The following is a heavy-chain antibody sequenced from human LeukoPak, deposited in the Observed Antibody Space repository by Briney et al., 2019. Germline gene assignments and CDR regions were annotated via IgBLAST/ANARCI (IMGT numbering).Heavy chain of an antibody. CDR2: IIPIFGTA. D-gene: IGHD6-19*01. V-gene: IGHV1-69*13. CDR1: GGTFSSYA. J-gene: IGHJ5*02. Sequence: SVKVTCKASGGTFSSYAISWVRQAPRQGLEWMGGIIPIFGTANYAQKFQGRVTITADESTSTAYMELSSLRSEDTAVYYCARDRGSSGWYYDPWGQGTLVTVSS. CDR3: ARDRGSSGWYYDP.